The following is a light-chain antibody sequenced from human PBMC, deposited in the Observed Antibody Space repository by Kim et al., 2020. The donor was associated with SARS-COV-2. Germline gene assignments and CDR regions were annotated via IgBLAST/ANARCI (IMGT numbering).Light chain of an antibody. CDR1: QNINSH. CDR2: AAS. Sequence: DIQMNQSPSSLYASVGDRVTITCRTSQNINSHLNWYHQKPGRAPKLLIYAASTLQGGVPSRFSGSGSETDFTLTISSLQPEDFATYFCQQTYISPFTFGPGTKVDIK. CDR3: QQTYISPFT. V-gene: IGKV1-39*01. J-gene: IGKJ3*01.